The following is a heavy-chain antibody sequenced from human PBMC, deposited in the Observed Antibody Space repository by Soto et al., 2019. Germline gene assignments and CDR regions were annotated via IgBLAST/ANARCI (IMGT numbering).Heavy chain of an antibody. CDR3: SRAVAGPFDY. CDR1: GFTFGDYA. J-gene: IGHJ4*02. D-gene: IGHD6-19*01. Sequence: SLRLSCTASGFTFGDYAVNWFRQAPGKGLEWVGFIRSKTYDVTTEYAASVKDRFIISREDSKNIAYLQMNSLKTEDTAVYYCSRAVAGPFDYWGQGTLVTVSS. V-gene: IGHV3-49*03. CDR2: IRSKTYDVTT.